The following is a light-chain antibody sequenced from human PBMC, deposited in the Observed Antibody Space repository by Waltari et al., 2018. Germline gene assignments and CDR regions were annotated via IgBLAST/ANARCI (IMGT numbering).Light chain of an antibody. CDR3: QQYGSSSWT. CDR1: QSVSSSY. J-gene: IGKJ1*01. V-gene: IGKV3-20*01. CDR2: GAA. Sequence: EIALTQSPGTLSLSPGERATLSCRANQSVSSSYLAWYQQKPGQAPRLLIYGAASRATAIPDRLSGSGSGTDFTLTISRLEPEDFAVYYCQQYGSSSWTFGQGTKVEIK.